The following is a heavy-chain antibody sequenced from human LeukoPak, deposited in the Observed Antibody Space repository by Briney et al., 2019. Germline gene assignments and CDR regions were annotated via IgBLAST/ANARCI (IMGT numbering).Heavy chain of an antibody. V-gene: IGHV3-30*04. CDR1: GFTFSSYA. CDR2: ISYDGNNK. CDR3: ARVFYSSGWYGNFDY. J-gene: IGHJ4*02. Sequence: PGGSLRLSCAASGFTFSSYAMHWVRQAPGKGLEWVAVISYDGNNKYYADSVKGRFTISRDNSKNTLYLQMNSLRAEDTAVYYCARVFYSSGWYGNFDYWGQGTLVTVSS. D-gene: IGHD6-19*01.